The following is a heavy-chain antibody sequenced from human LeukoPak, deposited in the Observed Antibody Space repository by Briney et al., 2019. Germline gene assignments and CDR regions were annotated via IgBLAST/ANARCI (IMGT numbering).Heavy chain of an antibody. V-gene: IGHV4-59*12. Sequence: SETLSLTCTVSGGSISSYYWSWIRQPPGKGLEWIGYIYYSGSTNYNPSLKSRVTISGDTSKNQFSLKLRSVTAADTAVYYCARSGSGYLRYYFDYWGQGTLVTVSS. J-gene: IGHJ4*02. CDR2: IYYSGST. D-gene: IGHD5-12*01. CDR3: ARSGSGYLRYYFDY. CDR1: GGSISSYY.